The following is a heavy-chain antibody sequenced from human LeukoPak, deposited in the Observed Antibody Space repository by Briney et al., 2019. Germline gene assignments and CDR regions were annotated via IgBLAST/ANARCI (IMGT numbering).Heavy chain of an antibody. CDR3: AKDRDILTGYSFDY. D-gene: IGHD3-9*01. CDR1: GFTFSSYG. V-gene: IGHV3-30*18. J-gene: IGHJ4*02. Sequence: GGSLRLSCAASGFTFSSYGMHWVRQAPGKGLEWVAVISYDGSNKHYADSVKGRFTISRDNSKNTLYLQMNSLRAEDTAVYYCAKDRDILTGYSFDYWGQGTLVTVSS. CDR2: ISYDGSNK.